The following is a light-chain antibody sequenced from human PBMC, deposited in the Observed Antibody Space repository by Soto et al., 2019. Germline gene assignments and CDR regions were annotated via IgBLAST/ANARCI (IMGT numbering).Light chain of an antibody. V-gene: IGKV3-20*01. CDR1: QSVTSNF. Sequence: EIVLTQSPGTLSLSPGERASLSCRASQSVTSNFLAWYQQKPGQAPRLLIYAASRRATGIPARFSGGGSGTDFSLTISRLEPEDFAVYFCQQYRDSPITFGQGTRLEIK. CDR3: QQYRDSPIT. J-gene: IGKJ5*01. CDR2: AAS.